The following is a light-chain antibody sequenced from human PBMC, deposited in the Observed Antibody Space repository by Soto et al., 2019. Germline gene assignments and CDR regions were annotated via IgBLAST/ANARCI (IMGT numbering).Light chain of an antibody. CDR2: DAS. J-gene: IGKJ4*01. Sequence: DIQMTQSPSTLSASVGDRVTITCRASQSISSWLAWYQQKPGKAPKLLIYDASSLQSGVPSRFSGSGSGTEFTLTISSLQPDAFATYYCQQYNSYSRALTFGGGTKVDI. V-gene: IGKV1-5*01. CDR1: QSISSW. CDR3: QQYNSYSRALT.